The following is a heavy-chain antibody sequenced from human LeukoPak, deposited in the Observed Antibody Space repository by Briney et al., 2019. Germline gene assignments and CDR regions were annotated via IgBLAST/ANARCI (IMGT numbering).Heavy chain of an antibody. J-gene: IGHJ5*02. CDR3: AKAVSVAGSELNWFDP. V-gene: IGHV3-30*18. D-gene: IGHD6-19*01. CDR2: ISYDGSNK. CDR1: GFTFSSYG. Sequence: GGSLRLSCAASGFTFSSYGMHWVRQAPGKGLEWVAVISYDGSNKYYADSVKGRFTISRDNSKNTLYLQMNSLRAEDTAVYYCAKAVSVAGSELNWFDPWGQGTLVTVSS.